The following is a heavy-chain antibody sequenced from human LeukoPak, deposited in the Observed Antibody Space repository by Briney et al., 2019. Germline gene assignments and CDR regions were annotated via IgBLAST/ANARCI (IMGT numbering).Heavy chain of an antibody. Sequence: GASVKVSCKASGYTFTSYDINWVRQATGQGLEWMGWMNPNSGNTGYAQKFQGRVTMTRNTSISTAYMELSSLRSEDTAVYYCAKDPRYYYDSSGYYYGILYYFDYWGQGTLVTVSS. D-gene: IGHD3-22*01. J-gene: IGHJ4*02. CDR2: MNPNSGNT. CDR1: GYTFTSYD. CDR3: AKDPRYYYDSSGYYYGILYYFDY. V-gene: IGHV1-8*01.